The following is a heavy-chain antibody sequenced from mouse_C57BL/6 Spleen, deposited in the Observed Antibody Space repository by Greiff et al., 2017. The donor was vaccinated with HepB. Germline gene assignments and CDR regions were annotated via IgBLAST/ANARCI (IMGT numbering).Heavy chain of an antibody. J-gene: IGHJ3*01. D-gene: IGHD2-2*01. CDR1: GYTFTSYT. CDR2: INPSSGYT. CDR3: ARDGYVSWFAY. Sequence: VQLQQSGAELARPGASVKMSCKASGYTFTSYTMHWVKQRPGQGLEWIGYINPSSGYTKYNQKFKDKATLAADKSSSTAYMQLSSLTSEDSAVYYSARDGYVSWFAYWGQGTLVTVSA. V-gene: IGHV1-4*01.